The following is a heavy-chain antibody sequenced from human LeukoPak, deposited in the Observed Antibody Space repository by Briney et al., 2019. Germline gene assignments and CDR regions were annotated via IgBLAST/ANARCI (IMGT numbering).Heavy chain of an antibody. J-gene: IGHJ6*02. CDR3: VREDTSIEHYGMDV. D-gene: IGHD5-18*01. Sequence: GGSLRLSCVASGFTFSRYWMHWVRQAPGKGLVWVSRIKSDGSSTNHADSVKGRFTISRDNAKNTLYLQMNSLRAEDTAVYYCVREDTSIEHYGMDVWGQGTTVTVSS. CDR1: GFTFSRYW. V-gene: IGHV3-74*01. CDR2: IKSDGSST.